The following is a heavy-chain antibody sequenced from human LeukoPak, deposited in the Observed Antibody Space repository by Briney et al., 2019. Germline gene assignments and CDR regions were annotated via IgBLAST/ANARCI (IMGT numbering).Heavy chain of an antibody. J-gene: IGHJ6*03. Sequence: GGSLRLSCAASGFTFSDYYMSWIRQAPGKGLEWVSYISSSGSTIYYADSVKGRFTISRDNAKNSLYLQMNSLRAEDTAVYYCARAVLQYYYYMDVWGKGTTVTVSS. CDR1: GFTFSDYY. D-gene: IGHD4-11*01. V-gene: IGHV3-11*04. CDR2: ISSSGSTI. CDR3: ARAVLQYYYYMDV.